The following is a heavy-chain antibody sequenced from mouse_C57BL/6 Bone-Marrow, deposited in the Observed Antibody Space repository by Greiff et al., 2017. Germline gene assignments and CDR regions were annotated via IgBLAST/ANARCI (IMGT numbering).Heavy chain of an antibody. J-gene: IGHJ3*01. D-gene: IGHD1-1*01. CDR3: ARGYSGSSFAY. Sequence: QVQLQQPGAELVRPGSSVKLSCKASGYTFTSYWMHWVKQRPIQGLEWIGNIDPSDSETHYNQKFKDKATLTVDKSSSTAYMQLSSLTSEDSAVYYCARGYSGSSFAYWGQGTLVTVSA. CDR2: IDPSDSET. CDR1: GYTFTSYW. V-gene: IGHV1-52*01.